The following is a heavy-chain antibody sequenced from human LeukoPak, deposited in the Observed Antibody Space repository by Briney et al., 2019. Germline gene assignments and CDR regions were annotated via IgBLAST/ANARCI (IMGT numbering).Heavy chain of an antibody. V-gene: IGHV4-39*07. CDR2: IYYSGST. Sequence: SETLSLTCTVSGGSISSSSYYWGWIRQPPGKGLEWIGSIYYSGSTYYNPSLKSRVTISVDTSKNQFSLKLSSVTAADTAVYYCARVHNINHIVFYFDYWGQGTLVTVSS. D-gene: IGHD2-21*01. CDR3: ARVHNINHIVFYFDY. CDR1: GGSISSSSYY. J-gene: IGHJ4*02.